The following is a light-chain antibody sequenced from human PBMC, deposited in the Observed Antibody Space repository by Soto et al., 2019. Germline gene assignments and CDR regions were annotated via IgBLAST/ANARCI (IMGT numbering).Light chain of an antibody. J-gene: IGKJ2*01. V-gene: IGKV3-20*01. CDR3: QQYGGSPRYT. CDR1: QTVNNNY. Sequence: EIVLTQSPGTLSLSPGETATLSCRASQTVNNNYLAWHQQKPGQAPRLLIYGASSRATGIPDRFSGSGSGTDFTLTSSRLEPEDSAVYYCQQYGGSPRYTFGQGTKLEIK. CDR2: GAS.